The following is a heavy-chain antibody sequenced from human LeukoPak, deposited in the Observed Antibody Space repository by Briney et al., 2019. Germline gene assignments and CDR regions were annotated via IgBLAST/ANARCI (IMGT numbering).Heavy chain of an antibody. D-gene: IGHD6-13*01. CDR3: ARDSSSWGIGY. J-gene: IGHJ4*02. CDR2: IYYSGST. V-gene: IGHV4-39*07. Sequence: PSETLSLTCTVSGGSISSSSYYWGWIRQPPGKGLEWIGSIYYSGSTYYNPSLKSRVTISVDTSKNQFSLKLSSVTAADTAVYYCARDSSSWGIGYWGQGTLVTVSS. CDR1: GGSISSSSYY.